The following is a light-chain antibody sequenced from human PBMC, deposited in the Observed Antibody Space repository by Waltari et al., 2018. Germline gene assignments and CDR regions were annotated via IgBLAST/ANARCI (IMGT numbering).Light chain of an antibody. Sequence: AIQLTQSPSSLAASVGDRVTITCRASQGISSAVAWYQQKPGKVPNLLIYDASRLERGVPSRFSGSTSGTDFTLTISSLQPEDFATYYCQQYNSHLFTFGPGTKVDIK. J-gene: IGKJ3*01. CDR2: DAS. CDR1: QGISSA. V-gene: IGKV1-13*02. CDR3: QQYNSHLFT.